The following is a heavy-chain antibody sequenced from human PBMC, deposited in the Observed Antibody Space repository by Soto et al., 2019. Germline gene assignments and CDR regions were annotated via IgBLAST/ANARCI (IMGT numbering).Heavy chain of an antibody. CDR1: GGPCRGYN. J-gene: IGHJ2*01. V-gene: IGHV4-34*01. CDR2: FNDRGSI. D-gene: IGHD3-9*01. Sequence: QVQLQQWAAEPWGPLEPLSLTSGVPGGPCRGYNWAWIPKPPGRGLEWIGEFNDRGSINYNPSLKSRVSISVDTSMNHYSLNLRSVSAADTAVYYCARESHDILTGPPWVWYFDLWGRGTLVTVSS. CDR3: ARESHDILTGPPWVWYFDL.